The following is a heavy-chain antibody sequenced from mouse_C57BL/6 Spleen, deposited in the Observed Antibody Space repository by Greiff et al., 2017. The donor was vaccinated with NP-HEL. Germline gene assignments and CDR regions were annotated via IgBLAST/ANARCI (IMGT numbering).Heavy chain of an antibody. CDR1: GYTFTDYY. D-gene: IGHD2-3*01. CDR3: ASNWYDGYLYFDY. J-gene: IGHJ2*01. Sequence: EVQLQQSGPELVKPGASVKISCKASGYTFTDYYMNWVKQSHGKSLEWIGDINPNNGGTSYNQKFKGKATLTVDKSSSTAYMELRSLTSEDSAVYYCASNWYDGYLYFDYWGQGTTLTVSS. V-gene: IGHV1-26*01. CDR2: INPNNGGT.